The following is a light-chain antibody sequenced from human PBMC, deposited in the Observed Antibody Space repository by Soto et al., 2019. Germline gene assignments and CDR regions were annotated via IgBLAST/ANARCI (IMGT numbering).Light chain of an antibody. CDR3: QQYNSYPWT. J-gene: IGKJ1*01. CDR1: QGINSY. CDR2: AAS. Sequence: AIRMTQSPSSFSASIGDRVTITCRASQGINSYLAWYQQKPGKAPKLLIYAASTLQSGVPPRFSGSGSGTEFTLTICSLQPDDFASYYCQQYNSYPWTFGHGTKVDIK. V-gene: IGKV1-8*01.